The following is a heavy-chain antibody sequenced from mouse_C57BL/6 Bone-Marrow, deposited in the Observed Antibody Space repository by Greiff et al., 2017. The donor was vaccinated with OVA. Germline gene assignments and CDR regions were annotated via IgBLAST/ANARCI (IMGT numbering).Heavy chain of an antibody. D-gene: IGHD2-3*01. Sequence: QVQLQQPGAELVKPGASVKLSCKASGYTFTSYWMQWVKQRPGQGLEWIGEIDPSDSDTTYNQKFKGKATLTVDTSSSTAYMQLSSLTSEDSAVYYCARAGGYFPGFAYWGQGTLVTVSA. CDR2: IDPSDSDT. CDR3: ARAGGYFPGFAY. V-gene: IGHV1-50*01. CDR1: GYTFTSYW. J-gene: IGHJ3*01.